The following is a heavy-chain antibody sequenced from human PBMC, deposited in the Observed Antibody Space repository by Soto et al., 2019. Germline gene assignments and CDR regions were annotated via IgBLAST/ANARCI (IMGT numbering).Heavy chain of an antibody. V-gene: IGHV1-69*06. CDR1: GGTFSSYA. CDR2: IIPIFGTA. Sequence: SVKVSCKASGGTFSSYAISWVRQAPGQGLERMGGIIPIFGTANYAQKFQGRVTITADKSTSTAYMELSSLRSEDTAVYYCARELTGTPYYYYYGMDVWGQGTTVTVSS. J-gene: IGHJ6*02. D-gene: IGHD1-7*01. CDR3: ARELTGTPYYYYYGMDV.